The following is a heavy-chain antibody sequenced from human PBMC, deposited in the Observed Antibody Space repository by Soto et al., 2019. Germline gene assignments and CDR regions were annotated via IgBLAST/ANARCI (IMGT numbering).Heavy chain of an antibody. J-gene: IGHJ6*02. V-gene: IGHV3-33*01. CDR2: IWDDGSNK. Sequence: QVQLVESGGGVVQPGRSLRLSCAASGFTFSSYGMHWVRQAPGKGLEWVAVIWDDGSNKYYADSVKGRFTISRDNSKNMLYLKMNSLKAEDTAVYYCARELLGYYYYYYGMDVWGQGTTVAVSS. CDR3: ARELLGYYYYYYGMDV. CDR1: GFTFSSYG. D-gene: IGHD2-21*01.